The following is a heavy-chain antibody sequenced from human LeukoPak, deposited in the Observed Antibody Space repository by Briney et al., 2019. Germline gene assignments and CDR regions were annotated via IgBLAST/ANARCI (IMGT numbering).Heavy chain of an antibody. CDR2: IGTSSSTI. J-gene: IGHJ4*02. D-gene: IGHD4-23*01. Sequence: PGGSLRLSCAASGFTFGSYGMNWVRQAPGKGLEWVSYIGTSSSTIYYADSVKGRFTISRDNAKNSLYLQMNSLRDEDTAVYYCARHDYGGNSGDYWGQGTLVTVSS. CDR3: ARHDYGGNSGDY. CDR1: GFTFGSYG. V-gene: IGHV3-48*02.